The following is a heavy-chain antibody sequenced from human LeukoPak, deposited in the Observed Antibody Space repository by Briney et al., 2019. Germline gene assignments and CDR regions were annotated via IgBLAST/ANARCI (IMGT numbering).Heavy chain of an antibody. Sequence: GGYVRLSCAASGCTFSDYYMSWIRQAPGKGLEWVSYISSSGSTIYYADSVKGRFTISRDNAKNSLHLQMNSLRAEDTAVYYCARDSGGSYENYFDYWGQGTLVTVSS. J-gene: IGHJ4*02. CDR2: ISSSGSTI. CDR3: ARDSGGSYENYFDY. V-gene: IGHV3-11*01. D-gene: IGHD1-26*01. CDR1: GCTFSDYY.